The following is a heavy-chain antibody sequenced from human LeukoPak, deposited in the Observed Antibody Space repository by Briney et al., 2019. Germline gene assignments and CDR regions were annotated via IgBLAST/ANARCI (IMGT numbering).Heavy chain of an antibody. CDR1: GFIVSSNY. Sequence: GGSLRLSCAVSGFIVSSNYMNWVRQAPGKGLEWVSVIYDTGSTYYADSVEGRFTISRENSKNTLFLQMNSLRAEDTAVYYCATEGGRSSSPRFSGFYFDYWGQGTLVTVSS. CDR2: IYDTGST. D-gene: IGHD6-13*01. CDR3: ATEGGRSSSPRFSGFYFDY. J-gene: IGHJ4*02. V-gene: IGHV3-53*01.